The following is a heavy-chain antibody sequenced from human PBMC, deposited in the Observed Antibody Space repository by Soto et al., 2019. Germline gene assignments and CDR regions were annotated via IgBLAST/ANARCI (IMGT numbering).Heavy chain of an antibody. V-gene: IGHV3-33*01. CDR2: IWYDGNNK. CDR3: ARGLHSLFDY. J-gene: IGHJ4*02. CDR1: GFTFSSYG. Sequence: GGSLRLSCAASGFTFSSYGMHWVRQAPGKGLERVAVIWYDGNNKYYADSVKGRFTISRDNSNNTLYVKMTSLRAEDTAVYYCARGLHSLFDYWGQGTLVTVSS. D-gene: IGHD2-21*01.